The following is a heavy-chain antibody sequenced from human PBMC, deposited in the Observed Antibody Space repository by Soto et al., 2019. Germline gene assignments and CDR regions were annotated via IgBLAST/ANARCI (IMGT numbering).Heavy chain of an antibody. CDR1: GYTFTTYP. J-gene: IGHJ4*02. V-gene: IGHV1-3*01. Sequence: ASVKVSCKASGYTFTTYPIHWVRQVPGQSLEWMGWINPANGDTGYSQRFQGRVTITRDTSATTAYMELSSLRSEDTALYYCARKDYYGSGIYYFDYWGQGSLVTVSS. CDR3: ARKDYYGSGIYYFDY. CDR2: INPANGDT. D-gene: IGHD3-10*01.